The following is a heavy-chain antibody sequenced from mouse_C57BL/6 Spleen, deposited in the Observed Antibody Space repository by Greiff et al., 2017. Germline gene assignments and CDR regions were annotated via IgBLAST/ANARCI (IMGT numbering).Heavy chain of an antibody. CDR1: GFTFSDYG. J-gene: IGHJ3*01. D-gene: IGHD2-4*01. Sequence: EVQLVESGGGLVKPGGSLKPSCAASGFTFSDYGMHWVRQAPEKGLEWVAYISSGSSTIYYADTVKGRFTIARDNAKNTLFLQMTRLRSEDTAMYYGAMDDSFAYWGQGTLVTVSA. CDR2: ISSGSSTI. CDR3: AMDDSFAY. V-gene: IGHV5-17*01.